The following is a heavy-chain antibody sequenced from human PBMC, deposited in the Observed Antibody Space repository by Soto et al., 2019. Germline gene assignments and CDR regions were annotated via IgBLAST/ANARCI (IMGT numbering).Heavy chain of an antibody. Sequence: SGPTLVNPTETLTLTCTVSGFSLSNANVGVTWIRQLPGKALEWLAHIFSDDEKSSNPSLKRKVTISKDTSESQVVLTMTNMDPVFTSTYYCARIYRPELGVYYFDFWGQGALVTVSS. D-gene: IGHD3-10*01. V-gene: IGHV2-26*01. CDR1: GFSLSNANVG. CDR3: ARIYRPELGVYYFDF. CDR2: IFSDDEK. J-gene: IGHJ4*02.